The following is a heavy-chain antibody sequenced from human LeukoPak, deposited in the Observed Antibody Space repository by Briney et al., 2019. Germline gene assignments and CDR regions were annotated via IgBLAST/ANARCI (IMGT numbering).Heavy chain of an antibody. J-gene: IGHJ4*02. V-gene: IGHV3-30*04. D-gene: IGHD3-9*01. CDR2: ISYDGSNK. CDR1: GFTFSSYE. Sequence: PGGSLRLSCAASGFTFSSYEMDWVRRAPGKGLEWVAVISYDGSNKYYADSVKGRLTISRDNSKNTLYLQMNSLRAEDTAVYYCARDFPLRYFDWFFIYWGQGTLVTVSS. CDR3: ARDFPLRYFDWFFIY.